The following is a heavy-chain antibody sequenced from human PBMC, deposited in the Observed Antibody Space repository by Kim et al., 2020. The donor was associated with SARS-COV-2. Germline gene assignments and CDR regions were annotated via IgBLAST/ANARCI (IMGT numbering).Heavy chain of an antibody. D-gene: IGHD3-22*01. Sequence: KGRFTISRDNAQNTLYLQMNRLRAEDTAVYYCAKALRTMIVVVITYYFDYWGQGTLVTVSS. CDR3: AKALRTMIVVVITYYFDY. J-gene: IGHJ4*02. V-gene: IGHV3-23*01.